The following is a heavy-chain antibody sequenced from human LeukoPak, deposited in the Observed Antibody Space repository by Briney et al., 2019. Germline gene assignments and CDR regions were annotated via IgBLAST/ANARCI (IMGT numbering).Heavy chain of an antibody. CDR3: AKDHGSSGYYGLRY. J-gene: IGHJ4*02. V-gene: IGHV3-30*18. D-gene: IGHD3-22*01. CDR1: GFTFSSYG. CDR2: ISYDGSNK. Sequence: GRSLRLSCAASGFTFSSYGMHGVRQAPGKGLEWVAVISYDGSNKYYADPVKGRFTISRDNSKNTLYLQMNSLRAEDTAVYYCAKDHGSSGYYGLRYWGQGTLVTVSS.